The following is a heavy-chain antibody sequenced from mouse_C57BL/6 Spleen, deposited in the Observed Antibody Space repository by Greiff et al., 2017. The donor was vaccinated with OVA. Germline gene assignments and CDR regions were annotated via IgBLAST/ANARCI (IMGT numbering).Heavy chain of an antibody. Sequence: EVKLMESGGGLVKPGGSLKLSCAASGFTFSSYAMSWVRQTPEKRLEWVATISDGGSYTYYPDNVKGRFTISRDNAKNNLYLQMSHLKSEDTAMYYCARDRGTTVVVPYYFDYWGQGTTLTVSS. V-gene: IGHV5-4*01. CDR2: ISDGGSYT. J-gene: IGHJ2*01. D-gene: IGHD1-1*01. CDR1: GFTFSSYA. CDR3: ARDRGTTVVVPYYFDY.